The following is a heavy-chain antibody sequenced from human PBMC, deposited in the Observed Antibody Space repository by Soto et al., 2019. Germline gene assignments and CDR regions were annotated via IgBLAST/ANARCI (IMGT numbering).Heavy chain of an antibody. CDR1: GGSISSYY. CDR3: ARDASNYDFWSGYSGGGFDY. V-gene: IGHV4-59*01. J-gene: IGHJ4*02. CDR2: ICYSDST. Sequence: SETLSLTCTVSGGSISSYYWSWIRQPPGKGLEWIWYICYSDSTNYNPSPKSRVIISVNTSKNQFSLQLSSMTAADTAVYYCARDASNYDFWSGYSGGGFDYWGQGTLVTVSS. D-gene: IGHD3-3*01.